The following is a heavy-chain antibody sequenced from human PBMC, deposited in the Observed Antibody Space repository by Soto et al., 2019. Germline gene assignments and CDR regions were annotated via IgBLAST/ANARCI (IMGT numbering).Heavy chain of an antibody. D-gene: IGHD4-4*01. V-gene: IGHV1-69*02. J-gene: IGHJ6*03. CDR1: GGTFSSYT. CDR2: IIPILGIA. Sequence: GASVKVSCKASGGTFSSYTISWVRQAPGQGFEWMGRIIPILGIANYAQKFQGRVTITADKSTSTAYMELSSLRSEDTAVYYCARVITTPSNYYYYYMDVWGKGTTVTVSS. CDR3: ARVITTPSNYYYYYMDV.